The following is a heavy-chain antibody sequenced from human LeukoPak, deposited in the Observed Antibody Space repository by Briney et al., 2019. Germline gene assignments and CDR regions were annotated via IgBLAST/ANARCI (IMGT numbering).Heavy chain of an antibody. CDR1: GGSISPYY. J-gene: IGHJ3*02. D-gene: IGHD3-22*01. CDR3: ARDLLSYYDSSGYSIPGAFDI. CDR2: IYHSGST. V-gene: IGHV4-59*12. Sequence: SETLSLTCTMSGGSISPYYWSWIRQPPGKGLEWIGYIYHSGSTYYNPSLKSRVTISVDRSKNQFSLKLSSVTAADTAVYYCARDLLSYYDSSGYSIPGAFDIWGQGTMVTVSS.